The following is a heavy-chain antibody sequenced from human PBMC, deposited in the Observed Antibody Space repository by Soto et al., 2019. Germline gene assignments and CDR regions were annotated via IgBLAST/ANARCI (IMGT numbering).Heavy chain of an antibody. CDR2: IYYSGST. Sequence: SETLSLTCTVSGGSISSYYWSWIRQPPGKGLEWIGYIYYSGSTNYNPSLKSRVTISVDTSKNQFSLKLSSVTAADTAVYYCAREALADYYYYYMDVRGKGTTVTVSS. CDR1: GGSISSYY. V-gene: IGHV4-59*01. J-gene: IGHJ6*03. CDR3: AREALADYYYYYMDV. D-gene: IGHD2-21*01.